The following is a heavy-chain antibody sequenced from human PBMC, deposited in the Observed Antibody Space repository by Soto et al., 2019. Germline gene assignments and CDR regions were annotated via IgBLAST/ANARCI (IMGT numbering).Heavy chain of an antibody. Sequence: QLQLQESGPRLVKPSETLSLTCSVSGGSISSSSYSWGWIRQPPGKGLEWIATIYYSGSTHYNPSREGRVAISADTPNNQLSLRLSSVTAADTAVYYCGRQPGHCGSTTCFGYYSVDVWGQGTTVTVS. CDR2: IYYSGST. CDR3: GRQPGHCGSTTCFGYYSVDV. J-gene: IGHJ6*02. CDR1: GGSISSSSYS. V-gene: IGHV4-39*01. D-gene: IGHD2-2*01.